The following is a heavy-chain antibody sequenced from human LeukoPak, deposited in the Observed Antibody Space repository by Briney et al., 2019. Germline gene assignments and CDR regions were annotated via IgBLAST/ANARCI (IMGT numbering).Heavy chain of an antibody. CDR1: GYTFTGYY. V-gene: IGHV1-2*02. D-gene: IGHD6-19*01. J-gene: IGHJ4*02. CDR2: INPNSGGT. Sequence: ASVRVSCKASGYTFTGYYMHWVRQAPGQGLEWMGWINPNSGGTDYAQKFQGRVTMTRDTSISTAYMELSRLRSDDTAVYYCARDSHSSGWYLPDYWGQGTLATVSS. CDR3: ARDSHSSGWYLPDY.